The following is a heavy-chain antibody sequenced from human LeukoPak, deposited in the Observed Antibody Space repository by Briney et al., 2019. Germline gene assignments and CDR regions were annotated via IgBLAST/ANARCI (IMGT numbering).Heavy chain of an antibody. V-gene: IGHV4-59*01. Sequence: SETLSLTCTVSGGSISSYYWSWIRQPPGKGLEWIGYIYYSGSTNYNPSLKSRVTISVDTSKNQFSLKLSSVTAADTAVYYCASMDDSRGYYYRWGQGTLVTVSS. CDR1: GGSISSYY. D-gene: IGHD3-22*01. J-gene: IGHJ4*02. CDR3: ASMDDSRGYYYR. CDR2: IYYSGST.